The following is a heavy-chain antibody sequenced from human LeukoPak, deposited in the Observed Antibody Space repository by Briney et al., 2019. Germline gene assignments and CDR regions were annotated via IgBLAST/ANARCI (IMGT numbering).Heavy chain of an antibody. V-gene: IGHV3-30-3*01. Sequence: GGSLRLSCAASGFTFSSYAMHWVRQAPGKGLEWVAVISYDGSNKYYADSVKGRFTISRDNSKNTLYLQMNSLRAEDTAVYYCARDPLTTVVTLNYFDYWGQGTLVTVSS. CDR1: GFTFSSYA. CDR3: ARDPLTTVVTLNYFDY. CDR2: ISYDGSNK. J-gene: IGHJ4*02. D-gene: IGHD4-23*01.